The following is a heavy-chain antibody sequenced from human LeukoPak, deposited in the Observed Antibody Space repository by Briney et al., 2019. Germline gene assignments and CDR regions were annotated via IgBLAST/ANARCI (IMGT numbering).Heavy chain of an antibody. CDR2: IYTSGST. Sequence: KSSETLSLTCTVSGGSISSYYWSWIRQPAGKGLEWIGRIYTSGSTNYNPSLKSRVTMSVDTSKNQFSLKLSSVTAADTAVYYCARCGEDCSGGSCYGQYFQHWGQGTLVTVSS. V-gene: IGHV4-4*07. CDR3: ARCGEDCSGGSCYGQYFQH. CDR1: GGSISSYY. D-gene: IGHD2-15*01. J-gene: IGHJ1*01.